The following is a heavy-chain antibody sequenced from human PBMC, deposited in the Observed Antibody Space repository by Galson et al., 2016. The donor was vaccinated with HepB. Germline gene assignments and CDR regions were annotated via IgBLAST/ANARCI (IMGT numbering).Heavy chain of an antibody. CDR2: IDATTRNV. CDR3: AAPLTVFNFYGVDV. Sequence: GKGLEWLSYIDATTRNVYYAESVRGRFTISRDNAKNSLFLQMSSLRAEDTAVYYCAAPLTVFNFYGVDVWGKGTTVIVSS. D-gene: IGHD3-3*01. J-gene: IGHJ6*04. V-gene: IGHV3-48*01.